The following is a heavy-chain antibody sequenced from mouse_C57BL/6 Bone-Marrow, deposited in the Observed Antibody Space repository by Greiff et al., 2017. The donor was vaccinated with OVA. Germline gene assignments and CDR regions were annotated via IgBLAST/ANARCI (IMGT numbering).Heavy chain of an antibody. V-gene: IGHV7-1*01. CDR1: GFTFSDFY. CDR3: ARDVYAMDY. J-gene: IGHJ4*01. Sequence: EVQVVESGGGLVQSGRSLRLSCATSGFTFSDFYMEWVRQAPGKGLEWIAASRNKANDYTTEYSASVKGRFIVSRDTSQSILYLQMNALRAEDTAIYYCARDVYAMDYWGQGTSVTVSS. CDR2: SRNKANDYTT.